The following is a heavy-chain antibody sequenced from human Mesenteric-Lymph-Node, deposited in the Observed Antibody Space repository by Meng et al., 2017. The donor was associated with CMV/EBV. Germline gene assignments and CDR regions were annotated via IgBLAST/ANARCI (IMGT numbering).Heavy chain of an antibody. D-gene: IGHD1-26*01. CDR1: GDSISSYY. J-gene: IGHJ4*02. CDR3: ARGLVWELGDFDY. CDR2: MYYTGRT. Sequence: SETLSLTCSVSGDSISSYYWSWIRQPPGKGLEWVGQMYYTGRTNYNPSLESRVSISVDTSKNQFSLKLSSVTAADTAVYYCARGLVWELGDFDYWGQGTLVTVSS. V-gene: IGHV4-59*12.